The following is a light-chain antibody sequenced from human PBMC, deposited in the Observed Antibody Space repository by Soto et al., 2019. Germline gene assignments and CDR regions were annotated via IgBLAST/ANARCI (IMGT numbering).Light chain of an antibody. CDR2: GAS. Sequence: EIVLTQSPGTLSLSPGERATLSCRASQSVSSSYLAWYQQKPGQAPRLLIYGASSRATGIPDRFSGSGSGTDFTLTISRLEPEDFAVYYCQHYGSLVLTCGGATKVEIK. V-gene: IGKV3-20*01. CDR3: QHYGSLVLT. CDR1: QSVSSSY. J-gene: IGKJ4*01.